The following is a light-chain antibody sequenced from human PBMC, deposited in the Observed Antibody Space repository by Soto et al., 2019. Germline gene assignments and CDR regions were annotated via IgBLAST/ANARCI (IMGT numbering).Light chain of an antibody. Sequence: QSVLTQPASVSGSPGQSITISCNATSSDIGRYNLVSWYQQHPGKAPKLIIYEDIERPSGVSDRFSGSKSGNTASLTISGLQSEDEADDYCCSYAGGASVVFGGGTKLTVL. CDR3: CSYAGGASVV. CDR1: SSDIGRYNL. J-gene: IGLJ2*01. V-gene: IGLV2-23*01. CDR2: EDI.